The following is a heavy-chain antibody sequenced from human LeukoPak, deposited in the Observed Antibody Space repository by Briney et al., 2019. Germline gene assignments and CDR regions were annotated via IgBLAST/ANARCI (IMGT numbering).Heavy chain of an antibody. CDR2: INHSGST. CDR3: ASRTYGYCGGDCYPGAFDI. CDR1: GGSFSGYY. D-gene: IGHD2-21*02. J-gene: IGHJ3*02. Sequence: PSETLSLTCAVYGGSFSGYYWSWVRQPPGKGLEWIGEINHSGSTNYNPSLKSRVTISVDTSKNQFSLKLSSVTAADTAVYYCASRTYGYCGGDCYPGAFDIWGQGTMVTVSS. V-gene: IGHV4-34*01.